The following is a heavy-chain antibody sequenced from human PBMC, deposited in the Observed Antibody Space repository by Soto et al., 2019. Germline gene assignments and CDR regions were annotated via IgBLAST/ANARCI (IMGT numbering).Heavy chain of an antibody. Sequence: ASETLSLTCTVSGGSISSGGYYWSWIRQHPGKGLEWIGYIYYSGSTYYNPSLKSRVTISVDTSKNQFSLKLSSVTADDTAVYYCAKVMVKNWFDPWGQGTLVTVSS. CDR1: GGSISSGGYY. J-gene: IGHJ5*02. D-gene: IGHD5-18*01. CDR3: AKVMVKNWFDP. V-gene: IGHV4-31*03. CDR2: IYYSGST.